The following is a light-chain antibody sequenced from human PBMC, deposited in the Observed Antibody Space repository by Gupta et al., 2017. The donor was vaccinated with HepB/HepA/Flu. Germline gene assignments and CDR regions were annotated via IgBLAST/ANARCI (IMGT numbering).Light chain of an antibody. Sequence: QSVLTLPPSVAGAPGQGVTIACTGSSSNIGAGHDVHWYQQLPGTAPKLPIYGNSNRPSGVPDRYSGSKSGTSASLAITGLQAEDEADYYCQSYDSSLSGPVVFGGGTKLTVL. CDR3: QSYDSSLSGPVV. V-gene: IGLV1-40*01. CDR2: GNS. CDR1: SSNIGAGHD. J-gene: IGLJ2*01.